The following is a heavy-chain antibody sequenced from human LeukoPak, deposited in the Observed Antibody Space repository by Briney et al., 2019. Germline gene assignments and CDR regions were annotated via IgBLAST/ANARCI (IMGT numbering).Heavy chain of an antibody. V-gene: IGHV4-39*07. CDR2: IYYSGSI. J-gene: IGHJ4*02. D-gene: IGHD3-16*01. CDR1: GGSISSSSYY. CDR3: ARDMGEMTPIDY. Sequence: KSSETLSLTCTVSGGSISSSSYYWGWIRQPPGKGLEWIGSIYYSGSIYYNPSLRSRVTISIDTSKNQFSLKLSSVTAADTAVYYCARDMGEMTPIDYWGQGTLVTVSS.